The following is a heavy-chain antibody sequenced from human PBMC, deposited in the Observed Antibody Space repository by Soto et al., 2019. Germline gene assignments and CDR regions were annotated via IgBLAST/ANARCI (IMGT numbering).Heavy chain of an antibody. CDR1: GCTFTSYD. V-gene: IGHV1-8*01. Sequence: GASVKVSCKASGCTFTSYDINWVRQATGQGLEWMGWMNPNSGNTGYAQKFQGRVTMTRNTSISTAYMELSSLRSEDTAVYYCARGSGSSYGMDVWGQGTTVTVSS. CDR2: MNPNSGNT. CDR3: ARGSGSSYGMDV. J-gene: IGHJ6*02. D-gene: IGHD6-13*01.